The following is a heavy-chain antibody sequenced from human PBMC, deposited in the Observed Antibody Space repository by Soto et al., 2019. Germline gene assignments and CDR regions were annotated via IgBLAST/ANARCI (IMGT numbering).Heavy chain of an antibody. V-gene: IGHV4-34*01. CDR3: ARVGLSGGSCHFDY. D-gene: IGHD2-15*01. CDR1: GGSFSGYY. J-gene: IGHJ4*02. CDR2: INHSGST. Sequence: PSETLSLTCAVYGGSFSGYYWSWIRQPPGKGLEWIGEINHSGSTNYNPSLKSRVTISVDTSKNQFSLKLSSVTAADTSVYYCARVGLSGGSCHFDYWGQGTLVTVSS.